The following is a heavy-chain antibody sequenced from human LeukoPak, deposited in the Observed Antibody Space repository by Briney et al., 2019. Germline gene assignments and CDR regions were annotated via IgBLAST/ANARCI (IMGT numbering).Heavy chain of an antibody. CDR2: INHSGST. CDR1: GGSFSGYY. D-gene: IGHD2-8*02. V-gene: IGHV4-34*01. J-gene: IGHJ4*02. CDR3: ARGQYWNFDY. Sequence: RTSETLSLTCAVYGGSFSGYYWSWIRQPPGKGLEWIGEINHSGSTNYNPSLKSRVTISVDTSKNHFSLKLSSVTAADTAVYYCARGQYWNFDYWGQGTLVTVSS.